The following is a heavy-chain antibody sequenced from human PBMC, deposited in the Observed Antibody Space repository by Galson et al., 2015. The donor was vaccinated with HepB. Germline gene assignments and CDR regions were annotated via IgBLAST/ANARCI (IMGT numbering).Heavy chain of an antibody. D-gene: IGHD6-13*01. CDR3: ASSYSSSWYSSLWY. V-gene: IGHV4-59*01. CDR2: IYYSGST. J-gene: IGHJ4*02. Sequence: ETLSLTCTVSGGSISGYYWSWIRQPPGKGLEWIGYIYYSGSTNYNPSLKSRVTISVDTSKSQFSLRLSSVTAADTAVYYCASSYSSSWYSSLWYWGQGTLVTVSS. CDR1: GGSISGYY.